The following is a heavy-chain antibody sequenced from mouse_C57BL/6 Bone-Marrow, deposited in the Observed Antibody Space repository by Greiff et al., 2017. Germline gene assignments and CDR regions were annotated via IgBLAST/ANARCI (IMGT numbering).Heavy chain of an antibody. J-gene: IGHJ2*01. CDR2: IHPNSGST. V-gene: IGHV1-64*01. CDR1: GYTFTSYW. Sequence: VQLQQPGAELVKPGASVKLSCKASGYTFTSYWMHWVKQRPGQGLEWIGMIHPNSGSTNYNEKFKSKATLTVDKSSSTAYMQLSSLTSEDSAVYYCARKVDYYGKDFDYWGQGTTLTVSS. D-gene: IGHD1-1*01. CDR3: ARKVDYYGKDFDY.